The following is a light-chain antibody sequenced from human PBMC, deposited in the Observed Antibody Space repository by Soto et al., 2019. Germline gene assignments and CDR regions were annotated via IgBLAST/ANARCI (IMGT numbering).Light chain of an antibody. CDR1: SSNIGAGYD. CDR2: GNS. J-gene: IGLJ2*01. Sequence: QSVLTQPPSVSGAPGQRVTISCTGSSSNIGAGYDVHWYQQLPGTAPKLLIYGNSKRPSGVPDRFSGSKSGTSASLAITGLQAEDEADYYSQSYDSSLSGVVFGGGTKLTVL. V-gene: IGLV1-40*01. CDR3: QSYDSSLSGVV.